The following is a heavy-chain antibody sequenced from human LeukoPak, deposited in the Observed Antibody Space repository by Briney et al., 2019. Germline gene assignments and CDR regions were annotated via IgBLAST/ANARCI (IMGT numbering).Heavy chain of an antibody. CDR2: INPNSGDT. D-gene: IGHD6-19*01. CDR1: GYTFTGYY. Sequence: ASVKVSCKASGYTFTGYYIHWVRQAPGQGLEWMGWINPNSGDTNHAQRFQGRVTMTRDTSIRTAYMEMTRLTSDDTAMYYCTRDGQWGTDYWGRGTLVTVSS. J-gene: IGHJ4*02. CDR3: TRDGQWGTDY. V-gene: IGHV1-2*02.